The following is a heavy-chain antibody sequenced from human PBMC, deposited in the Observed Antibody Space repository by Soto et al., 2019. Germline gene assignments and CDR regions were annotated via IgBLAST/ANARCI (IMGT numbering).Heavy chain of an antibody. D-gene: IGHD3-10*01. CDR3: AFNSGSGSYYFDY. V-gene: IGHV3-23*01. CDR1: GFTFSSYA. Sequence: EVQLLESGGGLVQPGGSLRLSCAASGFTFSSYAMWWVRQAPGKGLECVSAISGGGETTYYADSVKGRFTISRDNSKNALSLQTNSLRAEDTAVYYCAFNSGSGSYYFDYWGQGTLVTVSS. J-gene: IGHJ4*02. CDR2: ISGGGETT.